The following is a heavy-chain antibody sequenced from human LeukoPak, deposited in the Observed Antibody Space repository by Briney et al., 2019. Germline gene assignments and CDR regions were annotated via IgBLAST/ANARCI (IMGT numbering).Heavy chain of an antibody. CDR1: GFTISSYW. J-gene: IGHJ4*02. V-gene: IGHV3-7*01. D-gene: IGHD3-10*01. Sequence: PGGSLRLSCTGSGFTISSYWMSWVRQAPGKGLEWVANIKEDGSEKYCVDSVKGRFTVSRDNAKNSLYLQMNSLRAEDTAVYYCARGRGGVFDYWGQGTLVTVSS. CDR2: IKEDGSEK. CDR3: ARGRGGVFDY.